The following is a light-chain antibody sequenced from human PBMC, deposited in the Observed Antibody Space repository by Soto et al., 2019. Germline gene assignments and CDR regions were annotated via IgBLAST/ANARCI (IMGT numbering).Light chain of an antibody. V-gene: IGKV1-9*01. CDR3: QQLKSYPLT. J-gene: IGKJ4*01. CDR2: AAS. Sequence: DIQLTQSPSFLSASVGDRVTITCRTSQGITTYLAWYQQKPGKAPKLLIYAASTLQSGVSSRFSGSGSGTEFTLAISSLQPEDFAIYYCQQLKSYPLTFGGGTKVEIK. CDR1: QGITTY.